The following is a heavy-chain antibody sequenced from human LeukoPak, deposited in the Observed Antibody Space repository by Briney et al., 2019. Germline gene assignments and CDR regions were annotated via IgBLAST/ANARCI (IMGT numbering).Heavy chain of an antibody. J-gene: IGHJ4*02. D-gene: IGHD1-26*01. V-gene: IGHV1-18*01. CDR2: ISAYNGNT. CDR3: ARDVGATEFDY. Sequence: ASVKVSCKXSGYTFTSHGISWVRQAPRQGLEWMGWISAYNGNTNYAQRLQGRVTMTTDTSTSTAYMELRSLRSDDTAVYYCARDVGATEFDYWGQGTLVTVSS. CDR1: GYTFTSHG.